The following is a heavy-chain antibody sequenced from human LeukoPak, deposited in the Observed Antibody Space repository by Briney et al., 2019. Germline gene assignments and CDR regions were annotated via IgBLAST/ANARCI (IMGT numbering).Heavy chain of an antibody. CDR2: IKHDGSEK. CDR3: ARVNYGDHRVRFDY. D-gene: IGHD4-17*01. J-gene: IGHJ4*02. CDR1: GFTFSTYW. Sequence: GGSLRLSCAASGFTFSTYWMSWVRQAPGKGLEWVANIKHDGSEKYYVDSVKGRFTISRDNAKNSLYLQMNSLRAEDTAVYYCARVNYGDHRVRFDYWGQGSLVTVSS. V-gene: IGHV3-7*01.